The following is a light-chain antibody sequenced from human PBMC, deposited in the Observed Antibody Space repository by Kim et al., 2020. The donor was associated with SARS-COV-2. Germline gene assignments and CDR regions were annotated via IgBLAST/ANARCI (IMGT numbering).Light chain of an antibody. CDR3: QQSYSTPWT. V-gene: IGKV1-39*01. Sequence: DIQMTQSPSSLSASVGDSVSITCRASQSISRYLNWYQQKEGKAPELLLYVASNLQSGVPSRFSGSASGRDFTLTISSLQPGDFATYYYQQSYSTPWTFGQGTKVDIK. CDR1: QSISRY. CDR2: VAS. J-gene: IGKJ1*01.